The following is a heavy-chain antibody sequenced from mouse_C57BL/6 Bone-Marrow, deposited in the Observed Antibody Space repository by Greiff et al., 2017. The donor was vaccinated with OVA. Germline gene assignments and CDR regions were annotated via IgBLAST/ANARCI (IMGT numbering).Heavy chain of an antibody. V-gene: IGHV1-19*01. CDR1: GYTFTDYY. Sequence: EVKLQESGPVLVKPGASVKMSCKASGYTFTDYYMNWVKQSPGKSLEWIGVINPYNGGTSYNQKFKGKATLTVDKSSSTAYMELNSLTSEDSAVYYCARRKWGRGWYFDVWGTGTTVTVSS. CDR3: ARRKWGRGWYFDV. J-gene: IGHJ1*03. CDR2: INPYNGGT.